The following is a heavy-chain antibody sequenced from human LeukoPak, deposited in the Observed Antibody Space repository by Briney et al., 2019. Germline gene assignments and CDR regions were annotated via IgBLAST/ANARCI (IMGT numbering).Heavy chain of an antibody. V-gene: IGHV1-2*02. CDR3: ARGYCGGGSCYSGDY. CDR1: GYTFTDFY. D-gene: IGHD2-15*01. J-gene: IGHJ4*02. CDR2: INPNSGGT. Sequence: ASVTVSCKASGYTFTDFYIHWVRQAPGQGLEWVGWINPNSGGTNYAQTFQGRVTMTRDTSVSAAYMELSRLKSDDTAVYFCARGYCGGGSCYSGDYWGQGTLVAVSS.